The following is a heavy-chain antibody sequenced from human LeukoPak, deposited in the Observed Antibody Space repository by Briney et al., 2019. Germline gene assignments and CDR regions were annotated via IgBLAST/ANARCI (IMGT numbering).Heavy chain of an antibody. D-gene: IGHD2-2*01. J-gene: IGHJ6*02. CDR2: IYYSGST. Sequence: SETLSPTCTVSGGSISSYYWSWIRQPPGKGLEWIGYIYYSGSTNYNPSLKSRVTISVDTSKNQFSLKLSSVTAADTAVYYCARGYCSSTSCYPSGYYGMDVWGQGTTVTVSS. CDR3: ARGYCSSTSCYPSGYYGMDV. V-gene: IGHV4-59*01. CDR1: GGSISSYY.